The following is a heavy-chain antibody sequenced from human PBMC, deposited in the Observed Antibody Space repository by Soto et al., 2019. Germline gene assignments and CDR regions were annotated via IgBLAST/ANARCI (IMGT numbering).Heavy chain of an antibody. J-gene: IGHJ6*02. V-gene: IGHV3-30-3*01. CDR2: LSYDGSNK. Sequence: QVQLVESGGGVVQPGRSPRLSCAASGFTFSSYAMHWVRQAPGKGLEWVAVLSYDGSNKYYADSVKGRFTISRDNSKNTLYLQMNSLRAEDTAVYYCARLPGYCSSTSCYGNYYYGMDVWGQGTTVTVSS. D-gene: IGHD2-2*03. CDR1: GFTFSSYA. CDR3: ARLPGYCSSTSCYGNYYYGMDV.